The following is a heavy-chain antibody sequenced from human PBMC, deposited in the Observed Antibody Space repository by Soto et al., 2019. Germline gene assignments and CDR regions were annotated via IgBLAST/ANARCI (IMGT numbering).Heavy chain of an antibody. Sequence: QLHLQESGPGLVKASETLSLTCTVSGGSMRSTNYYWGWIRQPPGKGLEWIGNVFFNGITFYKPSLESRVSISVDTSKSQFSLRLNSVTAADTAVYYRVRQVGDYYFDQWGQGTLVTVSS. CDR1: GGSMRSTNYY. CDR2: VFFNGIT. J-gene: IGHJ4*02. CDR3: VRQVGDYYFDQ. V-gene: IGHV4-39*01. D-gene: IGHD4-17*01.